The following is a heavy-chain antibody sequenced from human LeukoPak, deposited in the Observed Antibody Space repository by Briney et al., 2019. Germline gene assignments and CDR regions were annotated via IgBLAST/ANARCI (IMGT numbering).Heavy chain of an antibody. CDR3: AREGLEYSSSSPLDY. J-gene: IGHJ4*02. D-gene: IGHD6-6*01. V-gene: IGHV4-59*12. Sequence: SETLSLTCSVSGGSINNYWWNWIRQPPGKGLEWIGYIYYSGSASYNPSLKSRVTISVDTSKNQFSLKLNSVTAADTAVYYCAREGLEYSSSSPLDYWGQGTLVTVSS. CDR1: GGSINNYW. CDR2: IYYSGSA.